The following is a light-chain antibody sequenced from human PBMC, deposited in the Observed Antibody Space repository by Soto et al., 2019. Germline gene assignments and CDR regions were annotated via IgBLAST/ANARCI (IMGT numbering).Light chain of an antibody. CDR2: KAS. CDR3: QQFHSFSPT. CDR1: QSISSW. V-gene: IGKV1-5*03. Sequence: DIQMTQSPSTLSASVGDRVTITCRASQSISSWLAWYQQKPGKAPKLLIYKASSLESGVQSRFSGSGSGTEFTLTISSLQPDDFATYYCQQFHSFSPTFGQGTKEEIK. J-gene: IGKJ1*01.